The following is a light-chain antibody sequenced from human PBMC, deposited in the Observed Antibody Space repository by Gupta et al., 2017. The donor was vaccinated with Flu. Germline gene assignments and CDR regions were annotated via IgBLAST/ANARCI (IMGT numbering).Light chain of an antibody. CDR1: QTVSYY. CDR3: QQRRDWPLT. CDR2: DTS. J-gene: IGKJ2*01. Sequence: EIVLTQSPAILSLSPGERATLSCRASQTVSYYLAWCQQKLGQAPRLLIYDTSNRATGIPARFSGSGSGTDFSLTISSLEPEDSAVYYCQQRRDWPLTFGQGTKLEI. V-gene: IGKV3-11*01.